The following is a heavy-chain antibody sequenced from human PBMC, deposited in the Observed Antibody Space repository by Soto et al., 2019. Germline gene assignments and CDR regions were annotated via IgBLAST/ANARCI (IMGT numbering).Heavy chain of an antibody. Sequence: GGSLRLSCAASGFTYSSYSMNWVRQAPGKGLEWVSYISSSSSTIYYADSVKGRFTISRDNAKNSLYLQMNSLRDEDTAVYYCARDIITMIVVVIPSSYYYYGMDVWGQGTTVTVSS. CDR1: GFTYSSYS. V-gene: IGHV3-48*02. CDR3: ARDIITMIVVVIPSSYYYYGMDV. J-gene: IGHJ6*02. D-gene: IGHD3-22*01. CDR2: ISSSSSTI.